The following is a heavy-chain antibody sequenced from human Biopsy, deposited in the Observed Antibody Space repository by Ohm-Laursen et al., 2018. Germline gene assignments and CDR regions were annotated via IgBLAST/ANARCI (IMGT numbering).Heavy chain of an antibody. V-gene: IGHV1-24*01. D-gene: IGHD1-1*01. CDR3: AADVNVWNVNY. Sequence: GASVKVSCKASGYTLTELSMHWVRQAPGKGLEWMGGFAPENGKTVYAQNFQARVSMTEDTSTDTAYMELRSLRSEDTAVYYCAADVNVWNVNYWGQGTQVTVPS. CDR1: GYTLTELS. J-gene: IGHJ4*02. CDR2: FAPENGKT.